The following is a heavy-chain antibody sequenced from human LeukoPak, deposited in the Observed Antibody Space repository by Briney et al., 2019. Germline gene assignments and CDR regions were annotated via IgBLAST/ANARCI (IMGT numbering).Heavy chain of an antibody. V-gene: IGHV3-48*01. CDR3: ARESLGGGDDAFDI. D-gene: IGHD2-21*01. CDR1: GFTFSSYA. CDR2: ISTSSSTI. J-gene: IGHJ3*02. Sequence: GGSLRLSCAASGFTFSSYAMSWFRPAPGKGLEWVSYISTSSSTIHYTDSVKGRFSISRDNAKNSLYLQMNSLRAEDTAVYYCARESLGGGDDAFDIWGQGTMVTVSS.